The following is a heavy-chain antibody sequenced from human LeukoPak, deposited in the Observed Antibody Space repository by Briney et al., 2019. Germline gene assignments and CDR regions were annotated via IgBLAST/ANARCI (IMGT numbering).Heavy chain of an antibody. Sequence: ASVNVSCKASGYTFTSHDINWVRQASGQGLERMGWMNPNSGNTGYAQKFQGRVTMTRNTSISTAYMELSSLRSEDTAVYYCARGRVPGSSCHDYWGQGTLVTVSS. CDR2: MNPNSGNT. CDR1: GYTFTSHD. D-gene: IGHD6-13*01. J-gene: IGHJ4*02. V-gene: IGHV1-8*01. CDR3: ARGRVPGSSCHDY.